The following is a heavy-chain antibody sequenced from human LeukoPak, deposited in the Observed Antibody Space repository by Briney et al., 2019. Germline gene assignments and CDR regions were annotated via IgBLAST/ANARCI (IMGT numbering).Heavy chain of an antibody. J-gene: IGHJ6*02. D-gene: IGHD2-8*01. V-gene: IGHV3-7*01. Sequence: PGGSLRLSCAASGFTFSSYWMSWVRQAPGKGLEWVANIKQDGSEKYYVDSVKGRFTISRDNAKNSLYLQMNSLRAEDTAVYYCARDRYRTNGVCFLYGMDVWGQGTTVTVSS. CDR1: GFTFSSYW. CDR3: ARDRYRTNGVCFLYGMDV. CDR2: IKQDGSEK.